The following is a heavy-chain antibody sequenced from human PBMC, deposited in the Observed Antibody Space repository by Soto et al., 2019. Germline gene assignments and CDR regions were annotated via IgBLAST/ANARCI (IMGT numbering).Heavy chain of an antibody. J-gene: IGHJ4*02. CDR2: IYWDDDE. V-gene: IGHV2-5*02. CDR1: GFSLSTNALC. Sequence: QITLKESGPTLVKPTQTLTVTCTFSGFSLSTNALCVGWIRQPPGKALEWLALIYWDDDERYSPSLKSRLTITKNTYKNQVVITMTNMDPVDTATYYCANSYSSRKRGLPFDYWGQGTLVTVSS. D-gene: IGHD2-2*01. CDR3: ANSYSSRKRGLPFDY.